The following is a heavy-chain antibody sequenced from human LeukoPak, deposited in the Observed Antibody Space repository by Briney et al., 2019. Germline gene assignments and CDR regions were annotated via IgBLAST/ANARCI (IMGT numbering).Heavy chain of an antibody. D-gene: IGHD2-15*01. J-gene: IGHJ3*02. Sequence: GGSLRLSCAASGFTFSSYWMHWVRQAPGKGLVWVSHVNSDGSSTSYADSVKGRFTISRDNAKNSLYLQMNSLRAEDTAVYYCARDLLGNAFDIWGQGTMVTVSS. V-gene: IGHV3-74*01. CDR1: GFTFSSYW. CDR3: ARDLLGNAFDI. CDR2: VNSDGSST.